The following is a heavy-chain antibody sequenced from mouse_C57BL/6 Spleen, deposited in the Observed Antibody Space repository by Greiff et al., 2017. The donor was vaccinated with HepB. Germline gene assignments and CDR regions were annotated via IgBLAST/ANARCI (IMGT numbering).Heavy chain of an antibody. CDR2: IYPGDGDT. CDR3: ARGITVPATGFAY. D-gene: IGHD1-1*01. J-gene: IGHJ3*01. Sequence: VQLQQSGPELVKPGASVKISCKASGYAFSSSWMNWVKQRPGKGLEWIGRIYPGDGDTNYNGKFKGKATLTADKSSSTAYMQLSSLTSEDSAVYVCARGITVPATGFAYWGQGTLVTVYA. CDR1: GYAFSSSW. V-gene: IGHV1-82*01.